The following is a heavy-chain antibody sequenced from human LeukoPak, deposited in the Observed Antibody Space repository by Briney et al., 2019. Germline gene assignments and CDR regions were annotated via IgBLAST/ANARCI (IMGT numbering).Heavy chain of an antibody. D-gene: IGHD6-13*01. Sequence: PSQTLSLTCTVSGGSISSGGYYWSWIRQPPGKGLEWIAYIYHNGSTYYKPSLRSRVTMSVDRSKNHFSLKLSSVTAADTAVYYCARVLAAAGQLDYWGQGTLVTVSS. CDR1: GGSISSGGYY. CDR2: IYHNGST. V-gene: IGHV4-30-2*01. J-gene: IGHJ4*02. CDR3: ARVLAAAGQLDY.